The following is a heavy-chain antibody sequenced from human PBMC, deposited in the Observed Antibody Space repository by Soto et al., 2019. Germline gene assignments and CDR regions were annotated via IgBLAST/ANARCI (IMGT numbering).Heavy chain of an antibody. Sequence: DVQLVESGGGLIQPGESLRLSCASSGFTFSTYTMNWVRQAPGKGLEWVSSINGRGNYIYYAESVKGRFTISRDNAKNSLYLQMDRLRAEDTALYYCVREDGKVGTNSAFDYWGLGALVTVSS. J-gene: IGHJ4*02. D-gene: IGHD1-26*01. V-gene: IGHV3-21*01. CDR1: GFTFSTYT. CDR3: VREDGKVGTNSAFDY. CDR2: INGRGNYI.